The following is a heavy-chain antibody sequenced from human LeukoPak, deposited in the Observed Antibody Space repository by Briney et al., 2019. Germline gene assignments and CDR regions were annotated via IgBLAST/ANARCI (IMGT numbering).Heavy chain of an antibody. D-gene: IGHD2-15*01. CDR1: GFTFSSYS. CDR2: ISSSSSYI. J-gene: IGHJ4*02. Sequence: GGSLRLSCAASGFTFSSYSMNWVRQAPGKGLEWVSSISSSSSYIYYADSVKGRFTISRDNAKNSLYLQMNSLRAEDTAVYYCARDRGPYCSGGSCLRCFDYWGQGTLVTVSS. CDR3: ARDRGPYCSGGSCLRCFDY. V-gene: IGHV3-21*01.